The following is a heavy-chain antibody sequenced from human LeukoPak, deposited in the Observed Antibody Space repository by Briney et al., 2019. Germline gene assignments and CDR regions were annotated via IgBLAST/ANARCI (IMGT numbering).Heavy chain of an antibody. CDR2: IYYSGST. CDR3: ARVNKGGNWEWAFDY. Sequence: SETLSLTCTVSGGSISSYYWSWIRQPPGKGLEWIGYIYYSGSTNYNPSLKSRVTISVDTSKNQFSLKLSSVTAADTAVYYCARVNKGGNWEWAFDYWGQGTLVTVSS. J-gene: IGHJ4*02. CDR1: GGSISSYY. D-gene: IGHD4-23*01. V-gene: IGHV4-59*01.